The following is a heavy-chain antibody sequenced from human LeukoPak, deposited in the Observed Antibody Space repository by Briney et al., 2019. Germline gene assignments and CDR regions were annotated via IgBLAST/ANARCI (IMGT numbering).Heavy chain of an antibody. CDR2: IKQDGSEK. Sequence: PGGSLRLSCAASGFTFSSYWMTWVRQAPGKGLEWVANIKQDGSEKYYVDSVKGRFTISRDNAKKSLYLQMNSLRAEDTAVYYCARVDFWSGYYALDYWGQGTLVTVSS. J-gene: IGHJ4*02. V-gene: IGHV3-7*01. CDR3: ARVDFWSGYYALDY. D-gene: IGHD3-3*01. CDR1: GFTFSSYW.